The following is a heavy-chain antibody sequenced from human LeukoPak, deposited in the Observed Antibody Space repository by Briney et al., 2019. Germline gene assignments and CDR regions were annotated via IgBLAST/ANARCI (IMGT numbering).Heavy chain of an antibody. CDR1: GFTFSSYW. V-gene: IGHV3-7*04. Sequence: GGSLRLSCAASGFTFSSYWMSWVRQVPGKGLEWVAIIEKDGGEKYYVDSVRDRSTISRDNAENSLYLQVNSLRVGDTAVYYCARAGLGYSYGYRYFYYAMDVWGQGITVTVSS. J-gene: IGHJ6*02. CDR2: IEKDGGEK. CDR3: ARAGLGYSYGYRYFYYAMDV. D-gene: IGHD5-18*01.